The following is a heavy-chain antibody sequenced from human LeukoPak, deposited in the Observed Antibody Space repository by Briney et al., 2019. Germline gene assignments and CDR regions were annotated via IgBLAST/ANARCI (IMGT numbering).Heavy chain of an antibody. V-gene: IGHV4-34*01. CDR1: GGSFSAHY. CDR2: INHSGST. D-gene: IGHD5-24*01. Sequence: SETLSLTCIVYGGSFSAHYWAWIRQPPGKGLEWIGEINHSGSTNYNPSLKSRVTTSVDTSKSQFSLNLNSVTAADTAVYYCARGPRISEMATITWYFNYWGQGTLVTVSS. CDR3: ARGPRISEMATITWYFNY. J-gene: IGHJ4*02.